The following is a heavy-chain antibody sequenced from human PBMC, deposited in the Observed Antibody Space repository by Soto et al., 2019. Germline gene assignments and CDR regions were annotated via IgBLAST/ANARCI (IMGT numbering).Heavy chain of an antibody. J-gene: IGHJ4*02. Sequence: GGSLRLSCRVSGFTFSNNWMTWFRQAPGQGLEWVANIKEDGGEIYYVDSVKGRFTISRDNAKNSLYLQMNSLRVEDTAVYYCARDKITGLFDYWGQGTLVTVSS. D-gene: IGHD2-8*02. CDR2: IKEDGGEI. CDR3: ARDKITGLFDY. CDR1: GFTFSNNW. V-gene: IGHV3-7*01.